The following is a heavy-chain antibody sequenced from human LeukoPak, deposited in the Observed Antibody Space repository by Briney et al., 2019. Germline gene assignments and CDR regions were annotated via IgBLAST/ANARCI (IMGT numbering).Heavy chain of an antibody. Sequence: PSETLSLTCAVYGGSFSSYYWSWIRQPPGKGLEWIGEINHSGSTNYNPSLKSPVTISVDTSKNQFSLKLSSVTAADTAVYYCARGPTKSRDSSSWYLNYWGQGTLVTVSS. D-gene: IGHD6-13*01. CDR1: GGSFSSYY. CDR2: INHSGST. V-gene: IGHV4-34*01. CDR3: ARGPTKSRDSSSWYLNY. J-gene: IGHJ4*02.